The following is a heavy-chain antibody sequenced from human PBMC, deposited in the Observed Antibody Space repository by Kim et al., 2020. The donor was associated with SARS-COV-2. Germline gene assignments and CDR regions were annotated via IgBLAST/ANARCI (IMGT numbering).Heavy chain of an antibody. D-gene: IGHD3-10*01. Sequence: ADSWKGRFTISRDNSKNPIYLEMNSLSAEDTAVYYCAKDMVPDGIYTLDSWGQGTLVTVSS. CDR3: AKDMVPDGIYTLDS. J-gene: IGHJ4*02. V-gene: IGHV3-23*03.